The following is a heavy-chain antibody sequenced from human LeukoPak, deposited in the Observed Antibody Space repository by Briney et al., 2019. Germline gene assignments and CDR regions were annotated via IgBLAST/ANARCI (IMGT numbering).Heavy chain of an antibody. CDR2: IYYSGST. J-gene: IGHJ4*02. Sequence: SETLSFTCTVPGGSISSHYWSWIRQPPGKGLEWIGYIYYSGSTNYNPSLKSRVTISVDTSKNQFSLKLNSVTAADTAVYYCAGASYDSSGVHWGQGTLVTVSS. CDR1: GGSISSHY. V-gene: IGHV4-59*11. D-gene: IGHD3-22*01. CDR3: AGASYDSSGVH.